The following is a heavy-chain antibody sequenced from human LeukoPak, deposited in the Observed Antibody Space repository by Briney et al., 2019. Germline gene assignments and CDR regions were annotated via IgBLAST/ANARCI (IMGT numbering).Heavy chain of an antibody. CDR2: ISGDGGTT. Sequence: GGSLRLSCAVSGFTFGNYAMNWVRQAPGKGLEWVSSISGDGGTTYYPDSMRGRFTISRDNSQSTLFLQMNSLRAEDTAVYYCAEDPSYGSGTLYPTFDNWGQGTLVTVSS. V-gene: IGHV3-23*01. CDR3: AEDPSYGSGTLYPTFDN. CDR1: GFTFGNYA. D-gene: IGHD3-10*01. J-gene: IGHJ4*02.